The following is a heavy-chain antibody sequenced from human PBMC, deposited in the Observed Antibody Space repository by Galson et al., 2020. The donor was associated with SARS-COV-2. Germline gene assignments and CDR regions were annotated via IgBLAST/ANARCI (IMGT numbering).Heavy chain of an antibody. D-gene: IGHD6-13*01. Sequence: SETLSLTCAVSGGSISSGGYSWSWIRKPPGKGLEWIGYIYHSGSTYYNPSLKSRVTISVDRSKNQFSLKLSSVTAADTAVYYCARVGYIAAAGTGGFWFDPWGQGTLVTVSS. V-gene: IGHV4-30-2*01. J-gene: IGHJ5*02. CDR1: GGSISSGGYS. CDR3: ARVGYIAAAGTGGFWFDP. CDR2: IYHSGST.